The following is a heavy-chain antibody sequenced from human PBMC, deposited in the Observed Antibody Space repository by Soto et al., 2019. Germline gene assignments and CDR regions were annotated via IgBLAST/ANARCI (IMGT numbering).Heavy chain of an antibody. V-gene: IGHV3-48*04. CDR1: GFRFSRHS. Sequence: GGSLRLSCAAAGFRFSRHSMNWVRQAPGKGLEWVSYISSSGSTIYYADSVKGRFTISRDNAKNSLYLQMNSLRSDDTAVYYCARASPDAFDIWGQGTMVTVSS. J-gene: IGHJ3*02. CDR3: ARASPDAFDI. CDR2: ISSSGSTI.